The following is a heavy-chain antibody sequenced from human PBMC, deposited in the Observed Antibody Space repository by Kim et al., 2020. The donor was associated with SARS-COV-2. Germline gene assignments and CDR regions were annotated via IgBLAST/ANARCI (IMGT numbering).Heavy chain of an antibody. CDR1: GGTFSSYA. CDR2: IIPIFGTA. D-gene: IGHD1-26*01. J-gene: IGHJ6*02. V-gene: IGHV1-69*13. CDR3: ARGPYSGSPQDYYYGMDV. Sequence: SVKVSCKASGGTFSSYAISWVRQAPGQGLEWMGGIIPIFGTANYAQKFQGRVTITADESTSTAYMELSSLRSEDTAVYYCARGPYSGSPQDYYYGMDVWGQGTTVTVSS.